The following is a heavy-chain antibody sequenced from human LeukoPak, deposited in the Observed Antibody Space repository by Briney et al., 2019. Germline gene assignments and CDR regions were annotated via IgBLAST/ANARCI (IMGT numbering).Heavy chain of an antibody. Sequence: PSETLSLTCAVYGGSFKDDYWSWLRQSPGKGLEWFGEIKHSGNTNYNPSLKSRVTISIDTSKNQFFLNLTSVTAADTAVYFCARAKWFGGMDVWGKGTTVTVSS. CDR1: GGSFKDDY. CDR3: ARAKWFGGMDV. D-gene: IGHD3-10*01. CDR2: IKHSGNT. V-gene: IGHV4-34*01. J-gene: IGHJ6*04.